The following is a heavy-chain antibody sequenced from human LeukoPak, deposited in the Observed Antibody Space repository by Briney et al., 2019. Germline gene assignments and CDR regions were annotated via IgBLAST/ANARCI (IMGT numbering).Heavy chain of an antibody. D-gene: IGHD3-22*01. V-gene: IGHV3-48*03. Sequence: GGSLRLSCVASGFTFSSFEMTWVRQAPGKGLEWVSCISTSGSTIYYADSEKGRFTMSRGNAKNSLYLQMNSLRADDTAVYYCARALYDSSGYYDYWGQGTLVTVSS. CDR1: GFTFSSFE. J-gene: IGHJ4*02. CDR2: ISTSGSTI. CDR3: ARALYDSSGYYDY.